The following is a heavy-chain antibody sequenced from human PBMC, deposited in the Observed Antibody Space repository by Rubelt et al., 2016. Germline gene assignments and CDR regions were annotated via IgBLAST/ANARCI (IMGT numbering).Heavy chain of an antibody. J-gene: IGHJ4*02. CDR1: GGSFSGYY. V-gene: IGHV4-34*01. D-gene: IGHD6-19*01. Sequence: QVQLQQWGAGLLKPSETLSLTCAVYGGSFSGYYWSWIRQPPGQGLEWIGEINHSGSTNYNPSLKSRVTISVDTSKNQFSLKLSSVTAADTAVYYCARSVAVAGLDYWGQGTLVTVSS. CDR2: INHSGST. CDR3: ARSVAVAGLDY.